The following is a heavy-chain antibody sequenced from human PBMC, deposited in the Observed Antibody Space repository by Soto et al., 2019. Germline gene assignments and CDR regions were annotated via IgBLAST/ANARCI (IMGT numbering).Heavy chain of an antibody. D-gene: IGHD4-17*01. J-gene: IGHJ6*02. V-gene: IGHV1-69*04. CDR2: IIPILGIA. Sequence: SVKVSCKASGGTFSSYTISWVRQAPGQGLEWMGRIIPILGIANYAQKFQGRVTITADKSTSTAYMELSSLRSEDTAVYYCARDHEKDYGVYYYGMDVWGQGTTVTVSS. CDR1: GGTFSSYT. CDR3: ARDHEKDYGVYYYGMDV.